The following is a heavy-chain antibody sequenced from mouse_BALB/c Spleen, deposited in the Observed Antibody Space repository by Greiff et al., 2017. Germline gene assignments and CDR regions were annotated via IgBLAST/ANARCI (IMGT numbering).Heavy chain of an antibody. CDR2: INSNGGST. CDR1: GFTFSSYG. Sequence: VQLKESGGGLVQPGGSLKLSCAASGFTFSSYGMSWVRQTPDKRLELVATINSNGGSTYYPDSVKGRFTISRDNAKNTLYLQMSSLKSEDTAMYYCARDKRVGYFDVWGAGTTVTVSS. CDR3: ARDKRVGYFDV. V-gene: IGHV5-6-3*01. J-gene: IGHJ1*01.